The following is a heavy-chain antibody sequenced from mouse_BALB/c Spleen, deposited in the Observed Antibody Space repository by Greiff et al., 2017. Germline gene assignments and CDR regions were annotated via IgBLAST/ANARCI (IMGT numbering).Heavy chain of an antibody. Sequence: QVQLKESGAELVRPGTSVKVSCKASGYAFTNYLIEWVKQRPGQGLEWIGVINPGSGGTNYNEKFKGKATLTADKSSSTAYMQLSSLTSDDSAVYFCARSGYRYDDAMDYWGQGTSVTVSS. CDR3: ARSGYRYDDAMDY. D-gene: IGHD2-14*01. CDR1: GYAFTNYL. J-gene: IGHJ4*01. V-gene: IGHV1-54*01. CDR2: INPGSGGT.